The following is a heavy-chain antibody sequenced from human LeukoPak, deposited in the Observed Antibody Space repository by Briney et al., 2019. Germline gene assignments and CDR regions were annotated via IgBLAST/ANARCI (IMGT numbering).Heavy chain of an antibody. J-gene: IGHJ3*02. D-gene: IGHD3-22*01. V-gene: IGHV1-18*01. CDR2: ISAYNGNT. Sequence: ASVKVSCKASGGTFSSYAISWVRQAPGQGLEWMGWISAYNGNTNYAQKLQGRVTMTTDTSTSTAYMELRSLRSDDTAVYYCARAPTYYYDSSGHPNAFDIWGQGTMVTVSS. CDR3: ARAPTYYYDSSGHPNAFDI. CDR1: GGTFSSYA.